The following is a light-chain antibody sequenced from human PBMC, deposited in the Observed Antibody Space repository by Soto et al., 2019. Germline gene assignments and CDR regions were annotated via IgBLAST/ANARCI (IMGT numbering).Light chain of an antibody. CDR2: GAS. CDR3: QQYNNWPYT. J-gene: IGKJ2*01. Sequence: EIVMTQSPATLSVSPGERATLSCRASQSVSRNLAWYQQKPGQAPRLLIYGASTRATGIPARFSGSGSGTEFTLTISSLQSGDFAVYYCQQYNNWPYTFGQGTKLEIK. CDR1: QSVSRN. V-gene: IGKV3-15*01.